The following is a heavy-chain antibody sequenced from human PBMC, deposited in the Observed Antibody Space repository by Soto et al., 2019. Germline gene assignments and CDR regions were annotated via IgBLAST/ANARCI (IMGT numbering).Heavy chain of an antibody. Sequence: EVQLLESGGDLVQPGGSLRLSCAASGFTFSSYAMSWVRQAPGKGLEWVSVISGSGGSTYYADSVKGRFTISRDNSKNTLYLQMSSLRAEETGVYYCGKEDSCDSEYFQHWGQGTLVTVSS. CDR2: ISGSGGST. V-gene: IGHV3-23*01. D-gene: IGHD2-21*02. CDR1: GFTFSSYA. J-gene: IGHJ1*01. CDR3: GKEDSCDSEYFQH.